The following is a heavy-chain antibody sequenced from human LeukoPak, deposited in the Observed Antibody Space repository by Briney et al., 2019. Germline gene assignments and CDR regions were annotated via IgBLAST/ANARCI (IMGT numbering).Heavy chain of an antibody. CDR1: GFTFSSYA. CDR3: AREFSGEFDY. J-gene: IGHJ4*02. D-gene: IGHD3-16*01. CDR2: ISYDGSNK. Sequence: PGRSLRLSCAASGFTFSSYAMHWVRQAPGKGLEWVAVISYDGSNKYYADSAKGRFTISRDNSKNTLYLQMNSLRAEDTAVYYCAREFSGEFDYWGQGTLVTVSS. V-gene: IGHV3-30*01.